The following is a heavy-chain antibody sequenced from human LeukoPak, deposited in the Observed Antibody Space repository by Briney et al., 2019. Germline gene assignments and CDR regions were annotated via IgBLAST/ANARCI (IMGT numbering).Heavy chain of an antibody. J-gene: IGHJ4*02. V-gene: IGHV3-21*01. D-gene: IGHD4-17*01. CDR2: ISSSSTYL. CDR3: ARSRTTVTKDALDY. CDR1: GFTFSIYS. Sequence: GGSLRLSCAASGFTFSIYSMNWVRQAPGKGLEWVSSISSSSTYLYYADSVKGRFTISRDNAKNSLYLQMNSLRAEDPAVYFCARSRTTVTKDALDYWGQGTLVTVSS.